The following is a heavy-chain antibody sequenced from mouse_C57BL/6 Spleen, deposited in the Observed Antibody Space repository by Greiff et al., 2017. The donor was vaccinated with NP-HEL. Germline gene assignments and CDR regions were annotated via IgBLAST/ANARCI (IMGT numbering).Heavy chain of an antibody. V-gene: IGHV1-82*01. Sequence: QVQLQQSGPELVKPGASVKISCKASGYAFSSSWMNWVKQRPGKGLEWIGRIYPGDGDTNYNGKFKGKATLPADKSSSTAYMQLSSLTSEDSAVYFCASLLTPYYYGSGYWYFDVWGTGTTVTVSS. J-gene: IGHJ1*03. CDR1: GYAFSSSW. CDR3: ASLLTPYYYGSGYWYFDV. D-gene: IGHD1-1*01. CDR2: IYPGDGDT.